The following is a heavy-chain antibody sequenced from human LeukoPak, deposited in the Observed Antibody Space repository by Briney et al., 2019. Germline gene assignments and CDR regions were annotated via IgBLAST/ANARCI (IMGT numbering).Heavy chain of an antibody. CDR2: IKSKTDGGTT. Sequence: PGGSLRLSCAASGFTFSSYWMSWVRQAPGKGLEWVGRIKSKTDGGTTDYAAPVKGRFTISRDDSKNTLYLQMNSLKTEDTAVYYCTAGEGGHFDYWGQGTLVTVSS. CDR1: GFTFSSYW. J-gene: IGHJ4*02. CDR3: TAGEGGHFDY. D-gene: IGHD3-10*01. V-gene: IGHV3-15*01.